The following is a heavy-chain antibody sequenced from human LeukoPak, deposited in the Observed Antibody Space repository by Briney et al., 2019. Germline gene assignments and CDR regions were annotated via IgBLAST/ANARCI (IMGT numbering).Heavy chain of an antibody. CDR2: MYYSGST. CDR3: ARDRYCIGGICYSGRFDP. V-gene: IGHV4-59*01. D-gene: IGHD2-15*01. CDR1: GGSMNDYY. Sequence: SETLSLTCTVSGGSMNDYYWSWIRQSPGKGLEWIGYMYYSGSTNYNPSLKSRVSISIDTSKNQFSLKLSSVTAADTAVYYCARDRYCIGGICYSGRFDPWGRGTLVTVSS. J-gene: IGHJ5*02.